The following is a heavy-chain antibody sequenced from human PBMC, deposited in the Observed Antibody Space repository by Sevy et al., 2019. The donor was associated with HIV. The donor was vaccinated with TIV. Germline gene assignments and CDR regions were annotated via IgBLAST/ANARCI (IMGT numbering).Heavy chain of an antibody. J-gene: IGHJ4*02. CDR3: ARDSTTRPRVLDY. CDR1: GGSISSYF. CDR2: IYFTGNT. Sequence: SETMSLTCSVSGGSISSYFWTWVRQSPGKGLEWIGNIYFTGNTDYSPSLKSRVTLSLDTSKGHFSLILNSVTAADTAVYYCARDSTTRPRVLDYWGQGTLVTVSS. D-gene: IGHD1-1*01. V-gene: IGHV4-59*01.